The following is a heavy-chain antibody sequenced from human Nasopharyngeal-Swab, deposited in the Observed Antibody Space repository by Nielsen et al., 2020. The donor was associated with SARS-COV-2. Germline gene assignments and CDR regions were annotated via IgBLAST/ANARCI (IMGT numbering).Heavy chain of an antibody. CDR2: IKQDGSEQ. J-gene: IGHJ3*02. CDR3: ARESVVTGMDDATDI. D-gene: IGHD2-21*02. V-gene: IGHV3-7*04. CDR1: GSPLSHYY. Sequence: GGSLRLSCAASGSPLSHYYMTWVRQPPGKGLEWVSNIKQDGSEQFYADSVKGRFTISRDNAKNSLYLQMDSLRADDTAVYYCARESVVTGMDDATDIWGQGTMVTVSS.